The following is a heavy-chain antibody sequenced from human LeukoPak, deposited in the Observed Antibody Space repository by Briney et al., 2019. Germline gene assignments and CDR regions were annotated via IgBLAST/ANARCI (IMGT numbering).Heavy chain of an antibody. CDR3: AKDLLRGYSSGWYDHRRGYFDY. V-gene: IGHV3-23*01. D-gene: IGHD6-19*01. J-gene: IGHJ4*02. CDR1: GFTFSSYA. Sequence: GGSLRLSCAASGFTFSSYAMSWVRLAPGKGLEWVSAISGSGGSTYYADSVRGRFTISRDNSKNTLYLQMNSLRAEDTAVYYCAKDLLRGYSSGWYDHRRGYFDYWGQGTLVTVSS. CDR2: ISGSGGST.